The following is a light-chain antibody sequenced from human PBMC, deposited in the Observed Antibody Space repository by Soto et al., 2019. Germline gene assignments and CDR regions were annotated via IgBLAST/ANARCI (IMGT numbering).Light chain of an antibody. Sequence: EVVLTQSPGTLSLSPGERATPSCRASQSISSGFLAWYQQKPGQAPRLLIYGASSRATGIPDRFSGSGSGTDFTLTISRLEPEDSAVYYCQLLTFGGGTKVEIK. V-gene: IGKV3-20*01. CDR3: QLLT. CDR2: GAS. J-gene: IGKJ4*01. CDR1: QSISSGF.